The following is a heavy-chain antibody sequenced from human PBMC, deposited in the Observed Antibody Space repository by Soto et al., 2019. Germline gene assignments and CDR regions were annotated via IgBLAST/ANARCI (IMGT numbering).Heavy chain of an antibody. CDR1: RGSISSYY. D-gene: IGHD3-10*01. CDR2: IHRTGST. J-gene: IGHJ5*02. Sequence: ETLSLTCSVSRGSISSYYWSWVRQPPGKGLEWIGFIHRTGSTKYNPSLQSRVTISVDTSQNQLSLRLSSVTAADTAVYYCARESAGSGKNNWFDPWAQGILVTVSS. CDR3: ARESAGSGKNNWFDP. V-gene: IGHV4-59*01.